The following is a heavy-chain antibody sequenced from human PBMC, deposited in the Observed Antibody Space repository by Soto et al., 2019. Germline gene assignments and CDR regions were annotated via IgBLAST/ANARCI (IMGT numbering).Heavy chain of an antibody. CDR1: GFTVSSSA. CDR3: AKDRGSGGIVAGTPDY. D-gene: IGHD6-19*01. Sequence: EVQLLESGGGLVQPGGSLRLSCAASGFTVSSSAMIWVRQAPGKGLEWVATFSAGGGRYYADSVKGRFTISRNSSQNTLYLQMNGLRAEDTALYYCAKDRGSGGIVAGTPDYWGQGTLVTVSS. CDR2: FSAGGGR. J-gene: IGHJ4*02. V-gene: IGHV3-23*01.